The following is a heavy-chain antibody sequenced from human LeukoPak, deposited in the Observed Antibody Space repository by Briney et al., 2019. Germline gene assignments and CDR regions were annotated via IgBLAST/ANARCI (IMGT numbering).Heavy chain of an antibody. J-gene: IGHJ3*02. Sequence: SETLSPTCTVSGGSISPYYWSWIRQSPGKGLVWIGYIYYSGSTNYNPSLKSRVTISVDMSKNQFSLKLSSVTAADTALYYCARHFTYYYDSSGYPRDAFDIWGQGTMVTVSS. V-gene: IGHV4-59*08. D-gene: IGHD3-22*01. CDR3: ARHFTYYYDSSGYPRDAFDI. CDR2: IYYSGST. CDR1: GGSISPYY.